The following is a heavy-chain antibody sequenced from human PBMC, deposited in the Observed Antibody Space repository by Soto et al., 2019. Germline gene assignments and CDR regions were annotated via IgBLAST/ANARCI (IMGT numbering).Heavy chain of an antibody. Sequence: SETLSLTCSFSGDSVTSHYLTWIRQSPEKGLEWIGYMHYTGFSHYNPSLKSRLTISVDRSKNQFSLKLTSVTAADTAVYYCARVLFPPGIDPWGQGTLVTVSS. J-gene: IGHJ5*02. D-gene: IGHD2-21*01. V-gene: IGHV4-59*02. CDR2: MHYTGFS. CDR1: GDSVTSHY. CDR3: ARVLFPPGIDP.